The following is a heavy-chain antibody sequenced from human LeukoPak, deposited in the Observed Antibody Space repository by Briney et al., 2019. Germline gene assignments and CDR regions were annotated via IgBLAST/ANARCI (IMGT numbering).Heavy chain of an antibody. J-gene: IGHJ4*02. V-gene: IGHV6-1*01. D-gene: IGHD6-13*01. CDR3: AREGGIAAAGNFDY. CDR1: GGSVSSNSAV. Sequence: SQTLSLTCAISGGSVSSNSAVWNWIRQSPSRGLEWLGRTYYRSKWYNDYAVSVKSRITISPDTSKNQFSLQLNSVTPEDTAVYYCAREGGIAAAGNFDYWGQGTLVTVSS. CDR2: TYYRSKWYN.